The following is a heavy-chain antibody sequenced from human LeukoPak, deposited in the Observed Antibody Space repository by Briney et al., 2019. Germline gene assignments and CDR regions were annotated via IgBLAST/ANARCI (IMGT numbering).Heavy chain of an antibody. CDR2: ISGSGGST. J-gene: IGHJ4*02. CDR3: AKVTRIAVAGDY. D-gene: IGHD6-19*01. CDR1: GFTFSSYA. V-gene: IGHV3-23*01. Sequence: GGSLRLSCAVSGFTFSSYAMSWVRQAPGKGLEWVSAISGSGGSTYYADSVKGRFTISRDNSKNTLYLQMNSLRAEDTAVYYCAKVTRIAVAGDYWGQGTLVTVSS.